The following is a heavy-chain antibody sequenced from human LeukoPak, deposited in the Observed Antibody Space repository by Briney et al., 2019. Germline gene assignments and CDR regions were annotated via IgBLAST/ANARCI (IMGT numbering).Heavy chain of an antibody. CDR2: ISGSGASK. CDR3: ARFGGFDY. CDR1: GFTFNNYV. D-gene: IGHD3-10*01. Sequence: GGSPRLSCAASGFTFNNYVMSWVRQAPGKGLELVSGISGSGASKVYADSVRGRFTISRDNSKNTLYLQMNSLGAADTAVYYCARFGGFDYWGQETLVTVSS. J-gene: IGHJ4*02. V-gene: IGHV3-23*01.